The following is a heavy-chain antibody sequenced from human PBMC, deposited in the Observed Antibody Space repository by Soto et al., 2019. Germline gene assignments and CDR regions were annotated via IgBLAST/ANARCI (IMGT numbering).Heavy chain of an antibody. D-gene: IGHD1-26*01. CDR2: IYYSGST. J-gene: IGHJ4*02. V-gene: IGHV4-30-4*01. CDR1: GGSISSGDYY. CDR3: ARDRTPRSVSYGVDS. Sequence: SETLSLTCTVSGGSISSGDYYWSWIRQPPGKGLEWIGYIYYSGSTYYNPSLKSRVTISVDTSKNQFSLKLISVTAADKAVYYCARDRTPRSVSYGVDSWGQGTLVTISS.